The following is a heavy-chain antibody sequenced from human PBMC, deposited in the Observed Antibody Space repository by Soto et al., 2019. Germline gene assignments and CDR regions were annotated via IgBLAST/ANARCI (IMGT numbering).Heavy chain of an antibody. Sequence: QVQLQQWGAGLLKPSETLSLTCAVYGGSFSGYQWTWIRQSPGKGLEWIGEINPSGSTNYNPSLKSRLTISVDTSKNQFSLELSSVTAADTAIYYCAREVIGYYYGTGIDVWGQGTTVTVS. D-gene: IGHD3-10*01. CDR2: INPSGST. V-gene: IGHV4-34*01. CDR1: GGSFSGYQ. J-gene: IGHJ6*02. CDR3: AREVIGYYYGTGIDV.